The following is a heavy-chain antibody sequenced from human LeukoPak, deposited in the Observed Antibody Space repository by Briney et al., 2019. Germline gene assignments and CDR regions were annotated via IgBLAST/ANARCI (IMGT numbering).Heavy chain of an antibody. CDR3: AKVWADYDFWSAYYWYFDL. Sequence: GGSLRLSCAASGFTFSSYAMSWVRQAPGKGLEWVSAVIGNGAGTFYTDSVKGRFTISRDNSRHTLYLQMDSLRAEDTAVYYCAKVWADYDFWSAYYWYFDLWGRGTLVTVSS. CDR1: GFTFSSYA. V-gene: IGHV3-23*01. J-gene: IGHJ2*01. CDR2: VIGNGAGT. D-gene: IGHD3-3*01.